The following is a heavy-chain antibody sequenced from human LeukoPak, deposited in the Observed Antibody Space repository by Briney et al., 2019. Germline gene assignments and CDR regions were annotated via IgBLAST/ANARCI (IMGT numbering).Heavy chain of an antibody. V-gene: IGHV3-30*02. CDR3: VSEGYNYSGMDV. CDR2: IRHDGSNK. Sequence: GGSLRLSCAASGFTFSTYGMHWVRQAPGKGLEWVAFIRHDGSNKYYADSVKGRFTISRDNAKNSLYLQMNSLRVEDTAVYYCVSEGYNYSGMDVWGQGTTVTVSS. CDR1: GFTFSTYG. J-gene: IGHJ6*02.